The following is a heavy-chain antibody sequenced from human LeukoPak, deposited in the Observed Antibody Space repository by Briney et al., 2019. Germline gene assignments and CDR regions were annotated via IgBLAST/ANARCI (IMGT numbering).Heavy chain of an antibody. V-gene: IGHV3-23*01. CDR3: VKDANYLHSSGYLMPFDY. J-gene: IGHJ4*02. CDR2: LGGSGAYI. Sequence: GRSLRLSCAASGFNFARNAMSWVRQAPGKGLEWVSSLGGSGAYIYYADTVQGRFFFSRVDANNLLFLQFNSLTADDTAVYYCVKDANYLHSSGYLMPFDYWGQVALVTVSS. D-gene: IGHD3-22*01. CDR1: GFNFARNA.